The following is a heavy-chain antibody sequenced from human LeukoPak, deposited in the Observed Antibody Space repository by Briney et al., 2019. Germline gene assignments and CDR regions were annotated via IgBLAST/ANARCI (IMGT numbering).Heavy chain of an antibody. D-gene: IGHD3-22*01. CDR3: ARFPLGGYYYFDY. CDR1: GGTFSSYA. CDR2: IIPIFGTA. J-gene: IGHJ4*02. Sequence: SVKVSCKASGGTFSSYAISWVRQAPGQGLGWMGRIIPIFGTANYAQKFQGRVTITTDESTSTAYMELSSLRSEDTAVYYCARFPLGGYYYFDYWGQGTLVTVSS. V-gene: IGHV1-69*05.